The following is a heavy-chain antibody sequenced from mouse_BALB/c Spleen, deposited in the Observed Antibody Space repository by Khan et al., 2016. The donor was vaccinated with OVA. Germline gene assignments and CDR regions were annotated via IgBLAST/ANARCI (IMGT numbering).Heavy chain of an antibody. CDR1: AYTFTNYG. CDR3: ARGASYWYFDV. Sequence: QIQLVQSGPELKKPGETVKISCKASAYTFTNYGMNWVKQDPGKGLKWMGWINTYTGEPTYTDDFKGRFAFSLETSASTAFLQINTLTNEDMATYFCARGASYWYFDVWGAGTTVTVSS. V-gene: IGHV9-1*02. CDR2: INTYTGEP. J-gene: IGHJ1*01.